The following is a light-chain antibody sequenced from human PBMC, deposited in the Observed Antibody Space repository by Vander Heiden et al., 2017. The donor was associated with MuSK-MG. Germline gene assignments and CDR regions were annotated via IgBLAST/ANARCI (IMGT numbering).Light chain of an antibody. J-gene: IGKJ4*01. CDR1: QSISSN. CDR3: QQDNDWPLT. V-gene: IGKV3-15*01. CDR2: GAS. Sequence: EIVMTQSPATLSVSPGQRVTLSCRASQSISSNLAWYQQEPGQAPRLLIDGASTRATGIPVRFSGSGSGTEFTLTISSLQSEDFAIYFCQQDNDWPLTFGGGTKVEIK.